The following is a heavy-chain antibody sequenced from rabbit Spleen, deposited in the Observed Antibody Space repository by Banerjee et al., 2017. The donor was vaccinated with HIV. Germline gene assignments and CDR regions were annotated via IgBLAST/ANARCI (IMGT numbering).Heavy chain of an antibody. J-gene: IGHJ4*01. V-gene: IGHV1S45*01. D-gene: IGHD4-2*01. Sequence: QEQLVESGGGLVQPEGSLTLTCKASGFDFSSSYDMCWVRQAPGKGLEWIGCIYTGNGKTYYASRAKGRFTISKTSSTTVTLQMTSLTAADTATYFCARDAGSYDYIDVYFNLWGPGTLVTVS. CDR3: ARDAGSYDYIDVYFNL. CDR2: IYTGNGKT. CDR1: GFDFSSSYD.